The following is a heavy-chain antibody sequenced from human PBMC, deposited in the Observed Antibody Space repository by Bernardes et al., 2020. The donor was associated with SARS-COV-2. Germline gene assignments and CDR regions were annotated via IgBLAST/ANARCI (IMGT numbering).Heavy chain of an antibody. CDR2: VTGDGGTI. V-gene: IGHV3-23*01. Sequence: GGSLRLSCVGSGFSFSRHAMGWARQAPGRGLEWVSGVTGDGGTIFYADSVKGRFTISKDSSKNTVYLQMNSLTAEDTAIYYCARDFVVGDDLWYFDVWGRGTPVIVSP. J-gene: IGHJ2*01. CDR3: ARDFVVGDDLWYFDV. D-gene: IGHD2-21*02. CDR1: GFSFSRHA.